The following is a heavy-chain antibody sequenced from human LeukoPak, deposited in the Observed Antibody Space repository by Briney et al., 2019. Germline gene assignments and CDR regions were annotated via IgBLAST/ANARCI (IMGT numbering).Heavy chain of an antibody. J-gene: IGHJ3*02. V-gene: IGHV4-39*02. CDR2: IYYSGST. CDR3: ARDKDYFDSGGAFDI. CDR1: GGSISGSSYN. D-gene: IGHD3-22*01. Sequence: KPSETLSLTCTVSGGSISGSSYNCVWIRQPPGKGLEWIGTIYYSGSTYYNPSLKSRVTISVDTSKNQFSLNLGSVTAADTAVYYCARDKDYFDSGGAFDIWGQGTMVTVSS.